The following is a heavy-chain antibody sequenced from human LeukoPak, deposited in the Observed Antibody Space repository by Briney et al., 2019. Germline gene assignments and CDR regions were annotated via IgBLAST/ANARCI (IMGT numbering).Heavy chain of an antibody. CDR1: GFTFSSYN. J-gene: IGHJ4*02. Sequence: PRGSLTLSCAASGFTFSSYNMNWVRQAPGNGLEWDSYISDSSTDIYYADSVKGRFTISRDNAKNSLYLQMNSLRAEDTAVYYCASVYSRSWVDYWGQGTLVTVSS. D-gene: IGHD6-13*01. CDR2: ISDSSTDI. CDR3: ASVYSRSWVDY. V-gene: IGHV3-48*01.